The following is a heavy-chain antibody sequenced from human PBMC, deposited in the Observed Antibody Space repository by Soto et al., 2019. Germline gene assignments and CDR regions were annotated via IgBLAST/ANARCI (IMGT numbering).Heavy chain of an antibody. D-gene: IGHD6-6*01. CDR2: IYPGDSET. CDR3: PRRAYCSSSALYNWFDS. J-gene: IGHJ5*01. CDR1: GYTFSTCW. V-gene: IGHV5-51*01. Sequence: GESLKISCKGSGYTFSTCWVGWVRQMPGKGLEWMGIIYPGDSETTYSPSFQGQVTISVDKSISTAYLQWNSLKASDTAMYYCPRRAYCSSSALYNWFDSWGQGTLVTVS.